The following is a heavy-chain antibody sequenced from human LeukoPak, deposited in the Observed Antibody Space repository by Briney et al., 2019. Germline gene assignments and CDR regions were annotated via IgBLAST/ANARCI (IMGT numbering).Heavy chain of an antibody. CDR1: GFTFSDHY. D-gene: IGHD6-6*01. CDR3: ARVIATRPHYHYYMDV. V-gene: IGHV3-11*04. CDR2: ISKSGRTI. J-gene: IGHJ6*03. Sequence: GGSLRLSCAASGFTFSDHYMSWIRQAPGKGLEWVSYISKSGRTIYYAYSVKGRFTISRGNAENSLYLQMNSLRAEDTAVYYCARVIATRPHYHYYMDVWGKGTTVTVSS.